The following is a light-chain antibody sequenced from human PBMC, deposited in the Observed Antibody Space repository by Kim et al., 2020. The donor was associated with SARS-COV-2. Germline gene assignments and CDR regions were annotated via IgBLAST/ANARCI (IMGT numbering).Light chain of an antibody. J-gene: IGLJ2*01. CDR2: DVG. CDR1: SSDVVGYNI. CDR3: SSYAGSSTLVV. Sequence: STTTSCTGTSSDVVGYNIYSSYQQHPGRAPHLMIYDVGNRPPGVSTRFSGSKSGNTASLTISGLQAEDEADYYCSSYAGSSTLVVFGGGTKLTVL. V-gene: IGLV2-14*03.